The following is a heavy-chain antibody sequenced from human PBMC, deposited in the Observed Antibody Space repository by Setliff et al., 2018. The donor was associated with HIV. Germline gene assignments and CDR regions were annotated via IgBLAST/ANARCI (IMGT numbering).Heavy chain of an antibody. Sequence: SETLSFTCTISGASINSGRYYWGWIRQPPGKGLEWIGSVSYTGSTSYNPSLRSRVTISVDTSRNQFSLKVTSVSAADTAVYYCARGTEVGATGFWGQGTLVTVSS. CDR3: ARGTEVGATGF. V-gene: IGHV4-39*01. J-gene: IGHJ4*02. CDR2: VSYTGST. D-gene: IGHD3-16*01. CDR1: GASINSGRYY.